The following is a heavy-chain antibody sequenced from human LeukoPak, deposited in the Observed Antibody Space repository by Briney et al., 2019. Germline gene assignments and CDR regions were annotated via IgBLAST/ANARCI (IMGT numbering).Heavy chain of an antibody. J-gene: IGHJ4*02. CDR2: VSYTGST. D-gene: IGHD4-17*01. V-gene: IGHV4-59*01. CDR3: ARASPVTTWSLGY. Sequence: SETLSLTCIVSGGSISNYHWSWIRQPPGKGLEWIGYVSYTGSTNCNPSLKSRVTMSVDTSKNQFSLNLSSVTAADTAMYYCARASPVTTWSLGYWGKGILVTASS. CDR1: GGSISNYH.